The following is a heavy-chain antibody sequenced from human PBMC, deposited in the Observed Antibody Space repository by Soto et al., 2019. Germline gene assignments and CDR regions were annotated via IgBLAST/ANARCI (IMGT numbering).Heavy chain of an antibody. CDR1: GGSISSGGYY. Sequence: LSLTCTVSGGSISSGGYYWSWIRQHPGKGLEWIGYIYYSGSIYYNPSLKSRVTISVDTSKNQFSLKLSSVTAADTAVYYCARGDYYYYYGMDVWGQGTTVTVSS. CDR2: IYYSGSI. V-gene: IGHV4-31*03. J-gene: IGHJ6*02. CDR3: ARGDYYYYYGMDV.